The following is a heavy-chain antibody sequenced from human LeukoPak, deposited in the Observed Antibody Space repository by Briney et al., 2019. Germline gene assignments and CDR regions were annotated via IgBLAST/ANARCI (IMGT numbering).Heavy chain of an antibody. CDR3: ARHEGHCTGGNCYSNAFDV. CDR1: GGSISRYY. Sequence: SETLSLTCTVSGGSISRYYWSWIRRPPGKGLEWIGYVFHSGSTKYNPSLKSRVTISPDTSKKQFSLNLTSVTATDTAVYFCARHEGHCTGGNCYSNAFDVWGQGTMVTVSS. J-gene: IGHJ3*01. D-gene: IGHD2-15*01. V-gene: IGHV4-59*08. CDR2: VFHSGST.